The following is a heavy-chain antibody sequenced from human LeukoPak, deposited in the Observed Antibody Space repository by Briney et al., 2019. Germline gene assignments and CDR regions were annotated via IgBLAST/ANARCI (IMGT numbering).Heavy chain of an antibody. Sequence: KPSETLSLTCAVYGGSFSGYYWGWIRQPPGKGLEWIGEINHSGSTNYNPSLKSRVTISVDTSKNQSSLKLSSVTAADTAVYYCARAVVGSRDYWGQGTLVTVSS. V-gene: IGHV4-34*01. J-gene: IGHJ4*02. CDR1: GGSFSGYY. CDR2: INHSGST. CDR3: ARAVVGSRDY. D-gene: IGHD2-15*01.